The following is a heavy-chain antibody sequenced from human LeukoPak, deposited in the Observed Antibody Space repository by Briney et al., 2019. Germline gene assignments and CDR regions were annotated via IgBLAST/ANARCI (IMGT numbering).Heavy chain of an antibody. V-gene: IGHV4-38-2*02. CDR3: ARHLGGVAPLSGIDY. D-gene: IGHD2-8*02. CDR2: IYHSGST. CDR1: GGYISRGYY. J-gene: IGHJ4*02. Sequence: SETLSLTWTVSGGYISRGYYWVWVRQPPGKALVGVGSIYHSGSTYYNPSLKSRATISVDTSKNQFSLKLSSVTAADTAVYYCARHLGGVAPLSGIDYCGQGTLVTVSS.